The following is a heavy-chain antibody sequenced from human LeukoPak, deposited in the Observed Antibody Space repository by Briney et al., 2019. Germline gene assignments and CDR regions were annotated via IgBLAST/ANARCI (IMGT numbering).Heavy chain of an antibody. CDR3: ARDRMVRGVLDY. V-gene: IGHV4-39*07. Sequence: PSETLSLTCTVSGGSISSSSYYWGWIRQPPGKGLEWIGSIYYSGSTYYNPSLKSRVTISVDRSKNQFSLKLSSVTAADTAVYYCARDRMVRGVLDYWGQGTLVTVSS. CDR1: GGSISSSSYY. J-gene: IGHJ4*02. CDR2: IYYSGST. D-gene: IGHD3-10*01.